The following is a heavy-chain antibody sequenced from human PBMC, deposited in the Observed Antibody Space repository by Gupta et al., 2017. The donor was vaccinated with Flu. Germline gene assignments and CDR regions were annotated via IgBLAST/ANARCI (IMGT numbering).Heavy chain of an antibody. CDR1: GLTFSSTW. CDR2: IKGDGSVK. CDR3: ATSGSYAFFS. Sequence: EVQLVESGGDLVQPGESMSLSCAASGLTFSSTWMTWVRQTPGKGLEWVANIKGDGSVKQYADSVKGRFTVARDNAKNSVYLQMNSLRAGDTAVYYCATSGSYAFFSWGQGTLVTVSS. J-gene: IGHJ4*02. D-gene: IGHD3-3*01. V-gene: IGHV3-7*02.